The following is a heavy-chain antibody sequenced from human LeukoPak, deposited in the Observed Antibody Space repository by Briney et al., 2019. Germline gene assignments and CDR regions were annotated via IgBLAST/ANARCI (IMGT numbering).Heavy chain of an antibody. CDR3: ARSEWELPPVDY. CDR1: GGSISSSTFY. J-gene: IGHJ4*02. Sequence: SETLSLTCTVSGGSISSSTFYWGWIRQPPGKGLEWIGSLYYSGTTYYNPSLKSRVTISLDTSKNQFSLRLRSVTAADTAVYYCARSEWELPPVDYWGQGTLVTVSS. D-gene: IGHD1-26*01. CDR2: LYYSGTT. V-gene: IGHV4-39*01.